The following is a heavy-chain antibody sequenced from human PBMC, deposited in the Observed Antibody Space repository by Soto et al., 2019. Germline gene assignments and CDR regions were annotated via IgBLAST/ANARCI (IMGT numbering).Heavy chain of an antibody. Sequence: PSETLSLTCTVSGGSIYRSGYYWGWIRQPPGRGLEWIGNIDYNGVTYSNPSLKRRVTISRETSKNQFSLKLTSVTAADTALYYCGKVLVGATGHTDSDSWGPGTMVPVYS. D-gene: IGHD2-15*01. CDR3: GKVLVGATGHTDSDS. J-gene: IGHJ4*02. CDR2: IDYNGVT. CDR1: GGSIYRSGYY. V-gene: IGHV4-39*01.